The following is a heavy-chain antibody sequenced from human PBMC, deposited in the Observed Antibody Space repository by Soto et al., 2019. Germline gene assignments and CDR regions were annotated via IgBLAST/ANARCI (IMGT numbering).Heavy chain of an antibody. J-gene: IGHJ4*02. D-gene: IGHD3-9*01. CDR3: AAYLTGHPF. Sequence: PGGSLRLSCAASAFSVSDHFMDWVRQAPGKGLEWVGRSKNRAESFTTDYAASVKGRFTISRDDSKNSLYLHMNSLQTEDTAVYYCAAYLTGHPFWGQGTLVTVSS. CDR1: AFSVSDHF. V-gene: IGHV3-72*01. CDR2: SKNRAESFTT.